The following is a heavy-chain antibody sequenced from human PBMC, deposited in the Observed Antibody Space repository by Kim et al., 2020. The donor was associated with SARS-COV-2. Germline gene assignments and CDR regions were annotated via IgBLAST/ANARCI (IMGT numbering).Heavy chain of an antibody. D-gene: IGHD6-19*01. J-gene: IGHJ4*02. CDR2: IYYSGST. CDR3: AGDGIAVGGTGE. V-gene: IGHV4-39*01. CDR1: GGSISSSSYY. Sequence: SETLSLTCTVSGGSISSSSYYWGWIRQPPGKGLEWIGSIYYSGSTYYNPSLKSRVTISVDTSKNQFSLKLSSVTAADTAVYYCAGDGIAVGGTGEWGQGTLVTVSS.